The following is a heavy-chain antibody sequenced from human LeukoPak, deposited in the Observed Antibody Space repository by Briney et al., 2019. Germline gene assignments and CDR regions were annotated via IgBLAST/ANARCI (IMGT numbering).Heavy chain of an antibody. CDR3: AKDLVDYGNDGPGAFHI. CDR2: IRGSGGST. D-gene: IGHD4-11*01. V-gene: IGHV3-23*01. J-gene: IGHJ3*02. Sequence: PGGSLRLSCAASGSTFSSYAMSWVRQAPGKGLEWVSAIRGSGGSTYYADSVRGRFTISRDNSKNTLYVQMNSLRAEDTAIYYCAKDLVDYGNDGPGAFHIWGQGTMVTVSS. CDR1: GSTFSSYA.